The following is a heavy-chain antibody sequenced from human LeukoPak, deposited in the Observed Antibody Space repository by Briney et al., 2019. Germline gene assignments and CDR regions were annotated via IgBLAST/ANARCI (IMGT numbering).Heavy chain of an antibody. J-gene: IGHJ5*01. CDR2: ISGSGLKR. CDR1: GFIFSAHG. V-gene: IGHV3-23*01. Sequence: PGGSLRLSCAGSGFIFSAHGMAWVRQAPGKTLEGVSAISGSGLKRYYAESVKGRFTISRDNFNNTFFLQMNNLTADDMATFYCAKGGNYFDSSDNFNWFDSWGQGTPVTVSS. D-gene: IGHD3-22*01. CDR3: AKGGNYFDSSDNFNWFDS.